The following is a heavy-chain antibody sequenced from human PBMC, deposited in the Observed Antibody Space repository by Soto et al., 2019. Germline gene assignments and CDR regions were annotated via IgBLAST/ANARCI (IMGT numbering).Heavy chain of an antibody. CDR3: ARVIMVLSRGPFDY. D-gene: IGHD2-8*01. Sequence: GGSLRLSCAASGFTFSSYWMHWVRQAPGRGLVWVSRINSDGSSTSYADSVKGRFTISRDNAKNTLYLQMNSLRAEDTAVYYCARVIMVLSRGPFDYWGQGTLVTVSS. CDR1: GFTFSSYW. J-gene: IGHJ4*02. CDR2: INSDGSST. V-gene: IGHV3-74*01.